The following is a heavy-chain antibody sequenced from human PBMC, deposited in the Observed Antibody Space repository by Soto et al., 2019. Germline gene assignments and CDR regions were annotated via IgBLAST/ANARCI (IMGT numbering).Heavy chain of an antibody. CDR3: ARQDHGDYEFFFDY. Sequence: PSETLSLTCTVSGASIISTTKYWGWIRQPPGRGLEWIGTISSIGSTYYNPPLEGRVTISVDTSKNQFSLKVTPVTAADTGLYYCARQDHGDYEFFFDYWGQGTLVTVSS. CDR2: ISSIGST. V-gene: IGHV4-39*01. D-gene: IGHD4-17*01. CDR1: GASIISTTKY. J-gene: IGHJ4*02.